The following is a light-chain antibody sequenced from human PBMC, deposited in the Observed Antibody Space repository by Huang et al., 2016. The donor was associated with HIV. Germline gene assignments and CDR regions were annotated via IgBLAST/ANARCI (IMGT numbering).Light chain of an antibody. Sequence: EIVLTQSPATLSLSPGERATLSCRASQSVRSYLAWYQQKPGQAPRLLIYDASNRATGIPARFIGSGSGSGTDFTLTISSLEPEDFAVYYCQQRSNWLTFGGGTKVEIK. J-gene: IGKJ4*01. CDR3: QQRSNWLT. CDR1: QSVRSY. CDR2: DAS. V-gene: IGKV3-11*01.